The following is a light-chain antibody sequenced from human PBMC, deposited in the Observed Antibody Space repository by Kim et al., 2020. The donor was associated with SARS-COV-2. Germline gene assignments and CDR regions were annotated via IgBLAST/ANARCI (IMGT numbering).Light chain of an antibody. CDR3: ATWDDSHVV. CDR1: SSNIGSNY. Sequence: ELTQPPSASGTPGQRVTISCSGRSSNIGSNYVYWYQQLPGTAPKLLIYRNNQRPSGVPDRFSGSKSGTSASLAISGLRSEDEADYYCATWDDSHVVFG. J-gene: IGLJ2*01. V-gene: IGLV1-47*01. CDR2: RNN.